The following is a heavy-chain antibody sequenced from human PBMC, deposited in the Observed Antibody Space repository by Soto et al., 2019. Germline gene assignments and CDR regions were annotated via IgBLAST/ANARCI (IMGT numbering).Heavy chain of an antibody. Sequence: QVQLQESGPGLVKPSETLSLTCTVSGASVSSGTYYWSWIRQPPGKGLEWIGYISYSGSTNYNPSLQSRVTISVDTSKNQFSLNLRSVTAADTAVYYCAGDGVSSGWYFDWGQGTLVTVAS. CDR3: AGDGVSSGWYFD. CDR2: ISYSGST. D-gene: IGHD6-19*01. CDR1: GASVSSGTYY. V-gene: IGHV4-61*01. J-gene: IGHJ4*02.